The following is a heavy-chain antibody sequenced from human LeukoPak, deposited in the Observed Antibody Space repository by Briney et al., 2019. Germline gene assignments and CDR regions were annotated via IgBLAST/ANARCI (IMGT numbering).Heavy chain of an antibody. Sequence: GGSLRLSCAASGFTFSSYSMNWVRQAPGKGLEWVSYISSSSSTIYYADSVKGRFTISRDNAKNSLYLQMNSLRAEDTAVYYRARDETVTTLVSYYYYGMDVWGQGTTVTVSS. CDR3: ARDETVTTLVSYYYYGMDV. D-gene: IGHD4-23*01. CDR2: ISSSSSTI. CDR1: GFTFSSYS. V-gene: IGHV3-48*04. J-gene: IGHJ6*02.